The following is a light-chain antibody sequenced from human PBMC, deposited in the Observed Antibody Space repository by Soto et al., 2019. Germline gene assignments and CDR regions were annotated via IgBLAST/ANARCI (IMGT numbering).Light chain of an antibody. CDR3: QQYNNWWT. V-gene: IGKV3-15*01. Sequence: EIVLPQSPVTLSLSPGERATLSCRASQSVSSSHLAWYQQKPGQAPRLLIYGASTRATGIPARFSGSGSGTEFTLTISSLQSEDFAVYYCQQYNNWWTFGQGTKV. CDR2: GAS. J-gene: IGKJ1*01. CDR1: QSVSSSH.